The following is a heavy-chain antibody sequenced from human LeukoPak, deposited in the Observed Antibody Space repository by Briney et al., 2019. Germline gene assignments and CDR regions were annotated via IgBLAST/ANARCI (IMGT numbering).Heavy chain of an antibody. D-gene: IGHD3-22*01. J-gene: IGHJ4*02. CDR3: AREYYYDSSGYSN. V-gene: IGHV1-2*02. CDR2: INPNSGGT. Sequence: GASVKVSCKASGYTFTGYYMHWVRQAPGQGLEWMGWINPNSGGTNYAQKFQGRVTMTRDTSISTAYMELSRLRSDDTAVYYCAREYYYDSSGYSNWGQGTLVTVSS. CDR1: GYTFTGYY.